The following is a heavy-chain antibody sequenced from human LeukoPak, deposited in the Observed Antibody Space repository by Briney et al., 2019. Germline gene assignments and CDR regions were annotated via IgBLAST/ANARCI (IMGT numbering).Heavy chain of an antibody. CDR1: GFTFSGYW. CDR3: ASQTGDRGY. CDR2: INQNGGEK. D-gene: IGHD7-27*01. V-gene: IGHV3-7*03. J-gene: IGHJ4*02. Sequence: GGSPRLSCADSGFTFSGYWMNWVRQAPGKGLEWVANINQNGGEKYYVDSVKGRFTISRENAKNSLYLQMNSLRAEDTAVYYCASQTGDRGYWGQGTLVTVSS.